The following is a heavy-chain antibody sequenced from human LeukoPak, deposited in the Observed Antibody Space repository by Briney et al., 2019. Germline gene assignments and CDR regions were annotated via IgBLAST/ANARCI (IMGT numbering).Heavy chain of an antibody. J-gene: IGHJ6*02. CDR1: GGSISTYY. Sequence: SETLSLICTVSGGSISTYYWNWIRQPPGKGLEWIGYIYHSGSTNYNPSLQSRVTISVDTSKNQFSLNLNSVTAADTAVYYCARERTAVYPSGMDVWGQGTTVTVSS. CDR2: IYHSGST. D-gene: IGHD6-13*01. CDR3: ARERTAVYPSGMDV. V-gene: IGHV4-59*01.